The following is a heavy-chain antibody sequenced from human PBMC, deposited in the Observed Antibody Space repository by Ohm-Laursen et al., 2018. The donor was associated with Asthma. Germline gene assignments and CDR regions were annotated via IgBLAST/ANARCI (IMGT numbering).Heavy chain of an antibody. CDR1: GFTFSSYA. J-gene: IGHJ4*02. CDR3: TRGGHYGSYFDY. Sequence: SLRLSCSASGFTFSSYAMSWVRQAPGKGLEWVSSIIGSGDRTNYADSVKGRFTISRDNSKNTLYLQMNSLRAEDTAVYYCTRGGHYGSYFDYWGQGTLVTVSS. D-gene: IGHD4-17*01. V-gene: IGHV3-23*01. CDR2: IIGSGDRT.